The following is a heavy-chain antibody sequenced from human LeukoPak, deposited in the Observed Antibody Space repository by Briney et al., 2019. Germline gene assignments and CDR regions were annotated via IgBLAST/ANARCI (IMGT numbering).Heavy chain of an antibody. V-gene: IGHV3-48*03. Sequence: GGSLRLSCAASGFTFSSYEMNWVRQAPGKGLEWVSYISSSGSTIYYADSVKGRFTISRDNAKNSLYLQMNSLRAEDTAVYYCARDTGAAGDSSGYYPGGRAFGIWGQGTMVTVSS. CDR3: ARDTGAAGDSSGYYPGGRAFGI. J-gene: IGHJ3*02. CDR1: GFTFSSYE. CDR2: ISSSGSTI. D-gene: IGHD3-22*01.